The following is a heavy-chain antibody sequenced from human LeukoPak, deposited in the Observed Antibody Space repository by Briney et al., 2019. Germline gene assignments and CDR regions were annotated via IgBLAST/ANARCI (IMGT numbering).Heavy chain of an antibody. Sequence: GGSLRLSCAASGFTFSSYAMSWVRQAPGKGLEWVSAISGSGGSTYYADSVKGRFTISRDNSKNTLYLQMNSLRAEDTAVYYCARDAGDSGSYYVVPDYWGQGTLVTVSS. J-gene: IGHJ4*02. CDR3: ARDAGDSGSYYVVPDY. D-gene: IGHD1-26*01. CDR1: GFTFSSYA. CDR2: ISGSGGST. V-gene: IGHV3-23*01.